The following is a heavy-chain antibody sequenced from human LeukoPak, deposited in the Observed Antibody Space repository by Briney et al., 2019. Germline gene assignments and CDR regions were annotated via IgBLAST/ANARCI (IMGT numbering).Heavy chain of an antibody. CDR3: ARQTGSGLFILP. CDR1: GESFSDYY. Sequence: SETLSPTCAVYGESFSDYYWGWIRQPPGKGLEWIGSIYYSGNTYYNASLKSQVSISIDTSKNQFSLRLTSVTAADTAVYYCARQTGSGLFILPGGQGTLVTVSS. J-gene: IGHJ4*02. CDR2: IYYSGNT. V-gene: IGHV4-39*01. D-gene: IGHD3/OR15-3a*01.